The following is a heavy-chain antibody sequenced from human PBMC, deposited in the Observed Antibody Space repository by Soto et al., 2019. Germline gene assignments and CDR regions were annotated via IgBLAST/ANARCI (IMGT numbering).Heavy chain of an antibody. Sequence: QVQLVQSGAEVKKPGASVKVSCKASGYTFTNYAMHWVRQAPGQRLEWMGWINAGNGNTKYSQKFQGRVTITRDTSASTAYMDLGSLRSEDTAVYYCARGPGGHDGPGDYWGQGTLVTVSS. CDR1: GYTFTNYA. CDR2: INAGNGNT. CDR3: ARGPGGHDGPGDY. J-gene: IGHJ4*02. D-gene: IGHD2-15*01. V-gene: IGHV1-3*01.